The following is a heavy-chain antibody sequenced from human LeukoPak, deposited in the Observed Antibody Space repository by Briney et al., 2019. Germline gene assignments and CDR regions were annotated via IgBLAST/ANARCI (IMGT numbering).Heavy chain of an antibody. D-gene: IGHD6-13*01. V-gene: IGHV3-7*01. Sequence: GGSLRLSCEASGFTFSSYAMSWVRQAPGKGLEWVANIKQDGSEKYYVDSVKGRFTISRDNAKNSLYLQMNSLRAEDTAVYYCARAGRAALDAFDIWGQGQWSPSLQ. CDR3: ARAGRAALDAFDI. CDR1: GFTFSSYA. J-gene: IGHJ3*02. CDR2: IKQDGSEK.